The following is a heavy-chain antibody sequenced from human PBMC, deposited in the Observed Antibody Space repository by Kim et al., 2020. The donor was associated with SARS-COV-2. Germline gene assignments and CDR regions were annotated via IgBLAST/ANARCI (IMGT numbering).Heavy chain of an antibody. CDR3: AKEYSSSWYLYGMDV. Sequence: SETLSLTCTVSGGSISSSSYYWGWIRQPPGKGLEWIGSIYYSGSTYYNPSLKSRVTISVDTSKNQFSLKLSSVTAADTAVYYCAKEYSSSWYLYGMDVWGQGTTVTVSS. D-gene: IGHD6-13*01. V-gene: IGHV4-39*07. CDR2: IYYSGST. J-gene: IGHJ6*02. CDR1: GGSISSSSYY.